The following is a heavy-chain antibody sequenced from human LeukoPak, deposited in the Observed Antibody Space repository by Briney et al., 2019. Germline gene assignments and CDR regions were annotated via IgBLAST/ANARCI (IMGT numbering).Heavy chain of an antibody. V-gene: IGHV3-48*01. CDR3: AREQGEMAL. CDR1: GFTFSSYS. D-gene: IGHD5-24*01. Sequence: PGGSLRLSCAAPGFTFSSYSMNWVRQAPGKGLEWVSYISSSSSTIYYADSVKGRFTISRDNAKNSLYLQMNSLRAEDTAVYYCAREQGEMALWGQGTMVTVSS. J-gene: IGHJ3*01. CDR2: ISSSSSTI.